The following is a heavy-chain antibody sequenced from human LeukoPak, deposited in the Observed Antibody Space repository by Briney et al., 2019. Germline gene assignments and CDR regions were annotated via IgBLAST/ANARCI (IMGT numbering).Heavy chain of an antibody. Sequence: GGSLRLSCAASGFTFTSYGMSWVRQAPGKGLEWVSGISGSGGSTYYADSVKGRFTISRDNSKNTLYLQMNSLRAEDTAVYYCARHLLWFRELSGGFDHWGQGTLVTVSS. CDR1: GFTFTSYG. J-gene: IGHJ4*02. D-gene: IGHD3-10*01. CDR2: ISGSGGST. CDR3: ARHLLWFRELSGGFDH. V-gene: IGHV3-23*01.